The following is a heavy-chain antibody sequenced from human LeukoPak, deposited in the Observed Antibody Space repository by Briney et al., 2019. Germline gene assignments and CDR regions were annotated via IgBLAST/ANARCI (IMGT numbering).Heavy chain of an antibody. J-gene: IGHJ3*02. CDR2: ISSSSTYI. Sequence: GGSLRLSCAASGFTFSSYSMNWVRQAPGKGLEWVSSISSSSTYIYYADSVKGRFTISRDDAKNSLYLQMNSLRAEDTAVYYCARDHEQVVQLDAFDIRGQGTMVTVSS. CDR3: ARDHEQVVQLDAFDI. D-gene: IGHD1-1*01. V-gene: IGHV3-21*01. CDR1: GFTFSSYS.